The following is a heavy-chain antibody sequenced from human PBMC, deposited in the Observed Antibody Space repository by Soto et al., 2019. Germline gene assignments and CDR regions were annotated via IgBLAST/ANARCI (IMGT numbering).Heavy chain of an antibody. V-gene: IGHV4-39*01. CDR2: IYYSGST. CDR1: GGSISSSSYY. J-gene: IGHJ4*02. Sequence: ASETLSLTCTVSGGSISSSSYYWGWIRQPPGKGLEWIGSIYYSGSTYYNPSLKSRVTISVDTSKNQFSLKLSSVTAADTAVYYCARILRGAVWGSYRPFDYWGQGTLVTVSS. D-gene: IGHD3-16*02. CDR3: ARILRGAVWGSYRPFDY.